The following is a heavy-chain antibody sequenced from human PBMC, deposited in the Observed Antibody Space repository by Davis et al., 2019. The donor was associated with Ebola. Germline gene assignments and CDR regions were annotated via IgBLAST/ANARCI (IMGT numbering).Heavy chain of an antibody. CDR2: VNGGTGST. CDR3: ARETDYGHFDY. CDR1: GYIFTIYA. D-gene: IGHD4-17*01. Sequence: ASALVTCKASGYIFTIYATHWVRHPPGQGLEWMGSVNGGTGSTEYSQSFQGRLTITRDTSANTVFMELSGLTSEDTAVYYCARETDYGHFDYWGQGTLVTVSS. J-gene: IGHJ4*02. V-gene: IGHV1-3*01.